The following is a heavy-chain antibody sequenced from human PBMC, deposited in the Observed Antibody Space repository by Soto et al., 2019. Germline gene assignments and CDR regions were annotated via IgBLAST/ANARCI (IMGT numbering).Heavy chain of an antibody. J-gene: IGHJ4*02. Sequence: GASVAVSWTASVGAFGSYAISWVRQAPGQGLEWMGGIIPIFGTANYAQKFQGRITITRDTSAGTAYMELSSLRSQDTAVYYCARDSGSPWGPGTLVTVSS. V-gene: IGHV1-69*05. D-gene: IGHD3-10*01. CDR1: VGAFGSYA. CDR2: IIPIFGTA. CDR3: ARDSGSP.